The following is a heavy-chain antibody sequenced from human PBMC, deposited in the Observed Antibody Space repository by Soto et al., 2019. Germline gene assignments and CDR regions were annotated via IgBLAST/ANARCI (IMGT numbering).Heavy chain of an antibody. V-gene: IGHV3-21*01. D-gene: IGHD6-13*01. Sequence: GGSLRLSCAASGFTFRTYGMNWVRRAPGGGLEWVASISSSGSFIYYADSVKGRFTIFRDDAEKSLYLQMNSPRAEDTALYYCAREPEGIAAALDYWGRGTLVTVSS. CDR1: GFTFRTYG. J-gene: IGHJ4*02. CDR3: AREPEGIAAALDY. CDR2: ISSSGSFI.